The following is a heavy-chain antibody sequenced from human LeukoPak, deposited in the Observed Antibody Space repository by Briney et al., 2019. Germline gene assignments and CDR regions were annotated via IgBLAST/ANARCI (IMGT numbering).Heavy chain of an antibody. CDR2: IKQDGSEK. CDR1: GFTFSSYW. CDR3: ARDTYDSSGYYAHLDY. V-gene: IGHV3-7*01. Sequence: GGSLRLSCAASGFTFSSYWMSWVRQAPGKGLEWVANIKQDGSEKYYVDSVKGRFTISRDNAKNSLYLQMSSLRAEHTAVYYCARDTYDSSGYYAHLDYWGQGTLVTVSS. J-gene: IGHJ4*02. D-gene: IGHD3-22*01.